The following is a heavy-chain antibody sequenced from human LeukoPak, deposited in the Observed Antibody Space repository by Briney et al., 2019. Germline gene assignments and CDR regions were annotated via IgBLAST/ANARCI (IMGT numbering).Heavy chain of an antibody. V-gene: IGHV4-4*02. Sequence: SGTLSLTCAVSGVSISSNLWWTWVRQPPGKGLEWIAEIHHSGSINYNPSLKSRVTISVDKAKNQFSLNLNSVTAADTAVYYCASSITGTPFDYWGQGTLVTVSS. D-gene: IGHD1/OR15-1a*01. J-gene: IGHJ4*02. CDR2: IHHSGSI. CDR3: ASSITGTPFDY. CDR1: GVSISSNLW.